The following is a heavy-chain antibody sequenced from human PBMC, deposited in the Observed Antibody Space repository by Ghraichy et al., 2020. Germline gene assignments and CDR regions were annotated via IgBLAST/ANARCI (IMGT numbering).Heavy chain of an antibody. CDR3: ARGTGTPNYGMDV. D-gene: IGHD1-7*01. CDR1: GGSFSDYY. CDR2: LNHSGST. Sequence: SQTLSLTCAVYGGSFSDYYWSWIRQPPGKGLEWIGELNHSGSTNCNPSRQSRVTISVDTSKNQFSLKLSSVTAADTAVYFCARGTGTPNYGMDVGGQGTTVTVSS. J-gene: IGHJ6*02. V-gene: IGHV4-34*01.